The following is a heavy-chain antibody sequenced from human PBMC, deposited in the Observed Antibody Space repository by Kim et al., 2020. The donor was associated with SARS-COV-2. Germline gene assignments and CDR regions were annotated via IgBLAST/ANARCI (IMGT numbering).Heavy chain of an antibody. V-gene: IGHV3-30*18. D-gene: IGHD3-22*01. CDR2: ISYDGSNK. J-gene: IGHJ4*02. Sequence: GGSLRLSCAASGFTFSSYGMHWVRQAPGKGLEWVAVISYDGSNKYYADSVKGRFTISRDNSKNTLYLQMNSLRAEDTAVYYCAKDSGRITMIVVVITGIDYWGQGTLGTGSA. CDR3: AKDSGRITMIVVVITGIDY. CDR1: GFTFSSYG.